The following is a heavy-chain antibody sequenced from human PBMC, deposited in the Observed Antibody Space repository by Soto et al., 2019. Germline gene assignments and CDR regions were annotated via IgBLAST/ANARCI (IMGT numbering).Heavy chain of an antibody. Sequence: QVQLVQSGAEVKKPGASVKVSCKASGYTFTSYGISWVRQAPGQGLEWMGWISAYNGNTNYAQKLQGRVTMTTDTSTSTDDMELRSMRSDDTAVYYCARESSSSCHDYWGQGTLVTVYS. D-gene: IGHD6-13*01. CDR1: GYTFTSYG. V-gene: IGHV1-18*01. CDR2: ISAYNGNT. CDR3: ARESSSSCHDY. J-gene: IGHJ4*02.